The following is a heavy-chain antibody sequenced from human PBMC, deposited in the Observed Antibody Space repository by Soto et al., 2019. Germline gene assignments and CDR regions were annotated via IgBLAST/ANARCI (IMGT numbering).Heavy chain of an antibody. CDR3: AHTSLYNWNYPN. J-gene: IGHJ4*02. CDR2: IYWDDDK. V-gene: IGHV2-5*02. CDR1: GFSINKRGMG. Sequence: SGPTPEKPTQGHTLTSAFSGFSINKRGMGVGWIRQPPGKALEWLALIYWDDDKRYRPSLKSRLTVTKDTSKNQVVLTMTNMDPVDTATYYCAHTSLYNWNYPNWGQRTLVTVPS. D-gene: IGHD1-7*01.